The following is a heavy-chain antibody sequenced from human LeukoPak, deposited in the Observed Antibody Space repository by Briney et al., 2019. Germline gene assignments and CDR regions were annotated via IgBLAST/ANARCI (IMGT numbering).Heavy chain of an antibody. CDR1: GFTFSSYS. CDR2: ISSSGSTI. V-gene: IGHV3-48*04. D-gene: IGHD3-22*01. Sequence: PGGSLRLSCAASGFTFSSYSMNWVRQAPGKGLEWVSYISSSGSTIYYADSVKGRFTISRDNAKNSLYLQMNSLRAEDTAVYYCARGAQVVVDGYDYWGQGTLVTVSS. J-gene: IGHJ4*02. CDR3: ARGAQVVVDGYDY.